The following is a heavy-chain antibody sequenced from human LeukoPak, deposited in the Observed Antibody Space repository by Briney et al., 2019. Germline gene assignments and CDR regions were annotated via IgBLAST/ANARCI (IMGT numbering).Heavy chain of an antibody. CDR2: FYSGGST. CDR3: AKNNNYGGSYWYFDL. CDR1: GFTVSSNY. V-gene: IGHV3-53*01. J-gene: IGHJ2*01. D-gene: IGHD4-23*01. Sequence: GGSLRLSCAASGFTVSSNYMSWVRQAPGKGLEWVSVFYSGGSTYYADSMKGRFTISRDNSKNTLYLQMNSLRAEDTAVYYCAKNNNYGGSYWYFDLWGRGTLVTVSS.